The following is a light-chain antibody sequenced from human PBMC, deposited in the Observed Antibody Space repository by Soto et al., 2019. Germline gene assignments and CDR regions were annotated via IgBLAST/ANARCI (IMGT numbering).Light chain of an antibody. J-gene: IGKJ2*01. CDR1: QSVSYSSNNKNY. Sequence: DIVMTQSPDSLAVSLGERATINCKSSQSVSYSSNNKNYLAWYQQKSGQPPKLLIYWASTRESGVPDRFSGSGSGTDFTLTISSLQAEDVAVYHCQQYHSPPYTFGQGTKLEIK. CDR3: QQYHSPPYT. V-gene: IGKV4-1*01. CDR2: WAS.